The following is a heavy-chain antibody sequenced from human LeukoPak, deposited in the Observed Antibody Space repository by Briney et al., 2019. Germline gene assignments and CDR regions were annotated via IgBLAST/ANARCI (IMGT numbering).Heavy chain of an antibody. J-gene: IGHJ4*02. D-gene: IGHD3-16*02. CDR1: GGSISSYY. V-gene: IGHV4-4*07. CDR3: ARDMITFGGVIGYDY. CDR2: IYTSGST. Sequence: NPSETLSLTCTVSGGSISSYYWSWIRQPAGKGLEWIGRIYTSGSTNYNPSLKSRVTISVDTSKNQFSLKLSSVTAADTAVYYCARDMITFGGVIGYDYWGQGTLVTVSS.